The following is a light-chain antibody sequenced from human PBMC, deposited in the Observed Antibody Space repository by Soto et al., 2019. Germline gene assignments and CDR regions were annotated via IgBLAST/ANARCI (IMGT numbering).Light chain of an antibody. CDR2: DAS. J-gene: IGKJ4*01. CDR1: QSVRSD. Sequence: EIVLTQSPATRSLSPGERATLSCRASQSVRSDLAWYQQKPDQAPRLLIYDASRRATGIPARFSGSGSGTDFTLTISSLEPEDFAVYYCQQLNNWPLTFGGGTKVDIK. CDR3: QQLNNWPLT. V-gene: IGKV3-11*01.